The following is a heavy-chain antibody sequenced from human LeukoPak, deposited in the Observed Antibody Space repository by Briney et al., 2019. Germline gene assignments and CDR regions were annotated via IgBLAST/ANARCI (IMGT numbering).Heavy chain of an antibody. Sequence: PGGSLRLSCAASGFTFSDYYMSWIRQAPGKGLEWVSYISSSGSTIYYADSVKGRFTISRDNAKNSLYLQMNSLRAEDTAVYYCARRANSGRWYYFDYWGQGTLVTVPS. D-gene: IGHD5-12*01. J-gene: IGHJ4*02. CDR1: GFTFSDYY. CDR2: ISSSGSTI. V-gene: IGHV3-11*01. CDR3: ARRANSGRWYYFDY.